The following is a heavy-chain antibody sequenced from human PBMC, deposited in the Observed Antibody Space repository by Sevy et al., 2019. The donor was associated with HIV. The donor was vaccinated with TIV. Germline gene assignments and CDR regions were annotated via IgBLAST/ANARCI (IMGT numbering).Heavy chain of an antibody. V-gene: IGHV3-23*01. D-gene: IGHD1-26*01. CDR1: GFTFSSYT. CDR3: AKALTIGWEKDAFNI. Sequence: RGSLRLSCAASGFTFSSYTMTWVRQAPGKGLEWVSSLTYNDKTFYAESVKGRFTIPTDTSKNTFYLQMNSLRAEATALYYCAKALTIGWEKDAFNIWGQGTTATVSS. CDR2: LTYNDKT. J-gene: IGHJ3*02.